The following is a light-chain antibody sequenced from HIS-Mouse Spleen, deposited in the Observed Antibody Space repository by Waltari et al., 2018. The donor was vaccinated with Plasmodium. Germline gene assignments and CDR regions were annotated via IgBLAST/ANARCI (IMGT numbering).Light chain of an antibody. J-gene: IGKJ4*01. Sequence: DIVMTQSPDSLAVPLGERATINCKSRQSVLYSSNNKNYLAWYQQKPGQPPKLLIYWASTRESGVPDRFSGSGSGTDVTLTISSLQAEDVAVYYCQQYYSTPLTFGGGTKVEIK. CDR1: QSVLYSSNNKNY. CDR2: WAS. CDR3: QQYYSTPLT. V-gene: IGKV4-1*01.